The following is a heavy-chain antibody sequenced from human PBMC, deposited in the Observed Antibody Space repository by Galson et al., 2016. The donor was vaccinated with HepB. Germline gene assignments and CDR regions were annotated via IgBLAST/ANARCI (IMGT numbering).Heavy chain of an antibody. CDR2: IYSGGNT. D-gene: IGHD6-13*01. J-gene: IGHJ5*02. CDR3: AVGGGAAAAA. V-gene: IGHV3-53*01. Sequence: SLRLSCAASGFTVSNNYMRWVRQAPGKALEWVSLIYSGGNTHYADSVKGRFTISRDSSKNTLYLQMNSLRVDDTAVYYCAVGGGAAAAAWGQGTLVTVSS. CDR1: GFTVSNNY.